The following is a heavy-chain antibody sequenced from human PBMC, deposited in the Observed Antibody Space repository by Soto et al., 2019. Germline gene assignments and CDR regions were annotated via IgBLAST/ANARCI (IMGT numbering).Heavy chain of an antibody. CDR1: GYTFTSYA. V-gene: IGHV1-3*01. CDR2: INAGNGNT. CDR3: ARSLYDFWSGYPPHTDFDP. Sequence: GAGVNVSRKASGYTFTSYAMHCVRQAPGQRLEWMGWINAGNGNTKYSQKFQGRVTITRDTSASTAYMELSSLRSEDTAVYYCARSLYDFWSGYPPHTDFDPWGQGTLVTVSS. J-gene: IGHJ5*02. D-gene: IGHD3-3*01.